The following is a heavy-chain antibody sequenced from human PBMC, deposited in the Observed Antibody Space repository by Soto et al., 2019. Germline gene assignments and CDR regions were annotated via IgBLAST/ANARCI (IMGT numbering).Heavy chain of an antibody. J-gene: IGHJ3*02. Sequence: QVQLVESGGGVVQPGRSLRLSCAASGFSFSDYGMHWVRQAPGKGLEWVALIYYDGSNEHYADSVQGRFTISRDNSKNTLYLQMNSLRAEDTAVYYCAGDRGSDSDAFDIWGQGTVVAVSS. CDR2: IYYDGSNE. CDR3: AGDRGSDSDAFDI. V-gene: IGHV3-33*08. D-gene: IGHD1-26*01. CDR1: GFSFSDYG.